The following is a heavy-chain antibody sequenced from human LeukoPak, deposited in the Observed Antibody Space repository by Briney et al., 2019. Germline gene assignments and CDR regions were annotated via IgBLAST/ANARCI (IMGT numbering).Heavy chain of an antibody. CDR2: IYTSGST. J-gene: IGHJ4*02. D-gene: IGHD1-1*01. V-gene: IGHV4-61*02. Sequence: SETLSLTGTVSGDSISSGSYYWSWIRQPAGKGLEWIGRIYTSGSTKYNPSLKSRVTISLDTSMNQFSLKVSSVTAADTAMYYCAATRWTSERGGFDYWGQGTLVTVSS. CDR3: AATRWTSERGGFDY. CDR1: GDSISSGSYY.